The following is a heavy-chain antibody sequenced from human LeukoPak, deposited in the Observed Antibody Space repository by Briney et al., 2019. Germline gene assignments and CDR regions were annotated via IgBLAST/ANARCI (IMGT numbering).Heavy chain of an antibody. D-gene: IGHD4-17*01. V-gene: IGHV4-59*01. CDR1: GGSITNYY. J-gene: IGHJ5*02. CDR2: IYYSGTT. CDR3: VRSKSGTYGWFDP. Sequence: SETLSLTCTASGGSITNYYWSWIRQPPGKGLEWIGYIYYSGTTNYNPSLKSRVTLSVDTSKNQFSLKVNSVTAADTAVYYCVRSKSGTYGWFDPWGQGTLVTVSS.